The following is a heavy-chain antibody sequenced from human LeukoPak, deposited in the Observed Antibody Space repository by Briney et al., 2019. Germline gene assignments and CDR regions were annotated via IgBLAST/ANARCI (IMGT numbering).Heavy chain of an antibody. CDR3: AREGYSGYDLYFDY. CDR2: ISSSSRYI. CDR1: GFTFSSYS. V-gene: IGHV3-21*01. J-gene: IGHJ4*02. D-gene: IGHD5-12*01. Sequence: GGSLRLSCAASGFTFSSYSMNWVRQAPGKGLEWVSSISSSSRYIYYADSLKGRFTISRDNAQNSLYLQMNSLRAEDTAVYYCAREGYSGYDLYFDYWGQGTLVTVSS.